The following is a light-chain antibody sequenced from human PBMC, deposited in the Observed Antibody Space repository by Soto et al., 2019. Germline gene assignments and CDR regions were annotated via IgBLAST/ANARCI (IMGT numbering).Light chain of an antibody. Sequence: QSALTQPASVSGSPGQSITISCTGTSSDVGGYNYVSWYQQHPGKAPKLMIYEVSNRPSGVSNRFSGSKSGNTASLTISGLQAEDEADYYCAAWDDSLSGVRFGGGTKLTVL. CDR3: AAWDDSLSGVR. V-gene: IGLV2-14*01. J-gene: IGLJ3*02. CDR1: SSDVGGYNY. CDR2: EVS.